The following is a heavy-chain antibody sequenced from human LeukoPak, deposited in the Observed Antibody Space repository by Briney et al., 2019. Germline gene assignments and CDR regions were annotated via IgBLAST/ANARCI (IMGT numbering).Heavy chain of an antibody. CDR1: GFTFSSYW. D-gene: IGHD1-26*01. V-gene: IGHV3-21*01. J-gene: IGHJ4*02. CDR3: ARERSIGSLDY. CDR2: ISSSSSYI. Sequence: GGSLRLSCAGSGFTFSSYWMTWVRQAPGKGLEWVSSISSSSSYIYYADSVKGRFTISRDNAKNSLYLQMNSLRAEDTAVYYCARERSIGSLDYWGQGTLATVSS.